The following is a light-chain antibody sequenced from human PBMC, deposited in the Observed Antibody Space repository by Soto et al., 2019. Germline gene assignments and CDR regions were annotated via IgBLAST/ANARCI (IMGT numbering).Light chain of an antibody. Sequence: EIVMTQSPDTLSVSPGEIATLSCRASQSVTNNLAWYQQKPGQAPRLLIYGASTRTIAIPARFSGSGSGTDFTLTISSLQSEDFAVYYCQQYNNWPRTCGQGTKGDIK. CDR2: GAS. J-gene: IGKJ1*01. CDR3: QQYNNWPRT. CDR1: QSVTNN. V-gene: IGKV3-15*01.